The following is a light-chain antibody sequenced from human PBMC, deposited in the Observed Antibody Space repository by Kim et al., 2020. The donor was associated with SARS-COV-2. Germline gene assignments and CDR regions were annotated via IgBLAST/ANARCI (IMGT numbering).Light chain of an antibody. V-gene: IGLV3-1*01. CDR2: QDS. CDR1: KLGDKY. J-gene: IGLJ2*01. CDR3: QAWDSRNVV. Sequence: VSPGQTASITCSGDKLGDKYASWYQQKPGQSPVLVIYQDSKRPSGIPERFSGSNSGNTATLTISGTQAMDEADYYCQAWDSRNVVFGGGTQLTVL.